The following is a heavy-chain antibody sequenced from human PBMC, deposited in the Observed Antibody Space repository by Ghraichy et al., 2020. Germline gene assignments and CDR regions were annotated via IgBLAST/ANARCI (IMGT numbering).Heavy chain of an antibody. Sequence: SETLSLTCAVYGGSFSGYYWSWIRQPPGKGLEWIGEIDHSGGTNYNPSLKSRVTISVDTSKNQFSLKLSSVTAADTAVYYCARRSYTDYWSQGTLVTVSS. J-gene: IGHJ4*02. CDR3: ARRSYTDY. CDR2: IDHSGGT. D-gene: IGHD3-10*01. V-gene: IGHV4-34*01. CDR1: GGSFSGYY.